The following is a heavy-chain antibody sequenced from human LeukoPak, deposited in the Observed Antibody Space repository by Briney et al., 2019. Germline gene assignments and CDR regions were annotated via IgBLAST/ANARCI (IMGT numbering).Heavy chain of an antibody. J-gene: IGHJ4*02. CDR1: GYTLTKLS. Sequence: ASVKVSCKVSGYTLTKLSMHWVRQAPGKGLEYMGGFEPEGGETIFAQRFQGRVTLTEDTSTDTAYMELSSLRSDDTAVYYCAIALVGASGYFDYWGQGTVVTVSS. D-gene: IGHD1-26*01. CDR2: FEPEGGET. CDR3: AIALVGASGYFDY. V-gene: IGHV1-24*01.